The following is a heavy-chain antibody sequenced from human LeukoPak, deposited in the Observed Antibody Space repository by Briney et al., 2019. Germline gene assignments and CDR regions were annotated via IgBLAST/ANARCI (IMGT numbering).Heavy chain of an antibody. Sequence: PXGSLRLSCAASGFTFSSYTMNWVRQPPGKGLEGVSNIGTSSTTIYYADSVKGRFTISRDNAKNSLYLQMNSLRADDTAVYYCARFAAGGSYYYYMDVWGKGTTVTVSS. CDR1: GFTFSSYT. CDR3: ARFAAGGSYYYYMDV. V-gene: IGHV3-48*01. CDR2: IGTSSTTI. J-gene: IGHJ6*03. D-gene: IGHD6-25*01.